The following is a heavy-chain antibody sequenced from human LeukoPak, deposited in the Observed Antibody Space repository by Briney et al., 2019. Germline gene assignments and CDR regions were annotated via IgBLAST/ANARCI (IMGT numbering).Heavy chain of an antibody. V-gene: IGHV3-48*04. Sequence: GGSLRLSCAASGFTFSSYSMNWIRQAPGKGLEWVSYISNSGSSMYYTDSVKGRFAISRDNAKNSLYLQMNSLRAEDTAVYYCARGVNWWYFDLWGRGTLVVVSS. J-gene: IGHJ2*01. CDR2: ISNSGSSM. CDR3: ARGVNWWYFDL. D-gene: IGHD1-1*01. CDR1: GFTFSSYS.